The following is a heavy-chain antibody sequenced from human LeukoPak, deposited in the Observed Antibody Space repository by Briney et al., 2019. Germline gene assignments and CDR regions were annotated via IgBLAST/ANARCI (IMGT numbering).Heavy chain of an antibody. V-gene: IGHV3-48*03. Sequence: GGSLRLSCAASGFTFSSYEMNWVRQAPGKGLEWVSYISTSGTTIYYADSVKGRFTISRDNAKNSLYLQMNSLRAEDTAVYYCAREGLQFDYWGQGTLVTVS. CDR2: ISTSGTTI. CDR3: AREGLQFDY. J-gene: IGHJ4*02. CDR1: GFTFSSYE. D-gene: IGHD2-21*02.